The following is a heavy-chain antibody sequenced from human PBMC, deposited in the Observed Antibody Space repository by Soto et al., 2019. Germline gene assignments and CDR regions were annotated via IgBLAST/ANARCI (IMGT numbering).Heavy chain of an antibody. CDR1: GGSISSGGYY. V-gene: IGHV4-31*03. CDR3: ARDPTYYYDSSGPTARGGMDV. CDR2: IYYSGST. J-gene: IGHJ6*02. Sequence: PSETLSLTCTVSGGSISSGGYYWSWIRQHPGKGLEWIGYIYYSGSTYYNPSLKSRVTKSVDTSKNQFSLKLSSVTAADTAVYYCARDPTYYYDSSGPTARGGMDVWGQGTTVTVSS. D-gene: IGHD3-22*01.